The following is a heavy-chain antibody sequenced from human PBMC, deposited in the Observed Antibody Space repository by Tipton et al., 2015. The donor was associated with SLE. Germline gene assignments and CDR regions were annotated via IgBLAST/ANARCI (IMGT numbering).Heavy chain of an antibody. CDR1: GGSISSDAYS. CDR3: ASAGNRFSPPFDD. CDR2: IYRNGAT. D-gene: IGHD1-1*01. V-gene: IGHV4-30-2*01. J-gene: IGHJ4*02. Sequence: LRLSCVVSGGSISSDAYSWSWFRLPPGKGLEWIGNIYRNGATYYNPSLKSRVTISMDRSENHFSLKLSSVTAADTAVFYCASAGNRFSPPFDDWGQGALVTVSS.